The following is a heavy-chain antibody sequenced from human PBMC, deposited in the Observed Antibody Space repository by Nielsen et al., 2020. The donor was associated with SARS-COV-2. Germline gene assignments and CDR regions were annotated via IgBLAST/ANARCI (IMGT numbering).Heavy chain of an antibody. CDR2: IYSGGSST. J-gene: IGHJ3*02. CDR3: ANGAFDI. CDR1: GFTFSSYA. V-gene: IGHV3-23*03. Sequence: GESLKISCAASGFTFSSYAMSWVRQAPGKGLEWVSVIYSGGSSTYYADSVKGRFTISRDNSKNTLYLQMNSLRAEDMAVYYCANGAFDIWGQGTMVTVSS.